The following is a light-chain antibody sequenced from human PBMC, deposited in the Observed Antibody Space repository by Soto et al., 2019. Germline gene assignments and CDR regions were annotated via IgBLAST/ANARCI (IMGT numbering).Light chain of an antibody. V-gene: IGKV1-5*03. CDR3: QQYNSYSVA. CDR1: QSISSW. CDR2: KAS. J-gene: IGKJ1*01. Sequence: DIQRTQSPSTLSASVGDRVTITCRARQSISSWLAGYQQKAGKARKVLIYKASSLESGVPSRFSGSGSGTEFTLTISSLQPDDFATYYCQQYNSYSVAFGQGTKVEIK.